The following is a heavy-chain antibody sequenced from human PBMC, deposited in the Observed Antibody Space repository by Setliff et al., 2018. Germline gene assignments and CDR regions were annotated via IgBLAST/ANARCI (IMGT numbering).Heavy chain of an antibody. Sequence: SETLSLTCAAYGGTFSDYYWTWIRQPPGKGLEWVGEINHRGSTTYNPSLKSRVTISVDTSKDQFSLKVISMTAADTAVYYCARGRNIAARLLDSWGQGTLGTVSS. CDR3: ARGRNIAARLLDS. J-gene: IGHJ4*02. D-gene: IGHD6-6*01. CDR1: GGTFSDYY. CDR2: INHRGST. V-gene: IGHV4-34*01.